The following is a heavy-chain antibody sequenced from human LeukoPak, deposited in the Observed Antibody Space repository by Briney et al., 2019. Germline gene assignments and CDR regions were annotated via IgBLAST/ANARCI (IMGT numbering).Heavy chain of an antibody. CDR2: ISPSGGIT. J-gene: IGHJ4*02. Sequence: GGSLRLSCGASGFTFSSHGMNWVRQAPGKGLEWVSGISPSGGITYYTDSVKGRFTISRDNSKNTVSLQMNSLRAEDTAVYYCARGVRIAVAGNIDYWGQGTLVTVSS. V-gene: IGHV3-23*01. CDR3: ARGVRIAVAGNIDY. D-gene: IGHD6-19*01. CDR1: GFTFSSHG.